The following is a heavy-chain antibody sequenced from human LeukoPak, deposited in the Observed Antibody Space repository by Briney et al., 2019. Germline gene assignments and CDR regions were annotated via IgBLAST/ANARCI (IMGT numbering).Heavy chain of an antibody. D-gene: IGHD6-19*01. V-gene: IGHV3-48*04. CDR3: AKDIGPSSGWDCFDY. CDR1: GFTLSTYW. J-gene: IGHJ4*02. Sequence: GGSLRLSCAASGFTLSTYWMNWVRQAPGKGLEWVSYISSSGSTIYYADSVKGRFTISRDNAKNSLYLQMNSLRAEDTAVYYCAKDIGPSSGWDCFDYWGQGTLVTVSS. CDR2: ISSSGSTI.